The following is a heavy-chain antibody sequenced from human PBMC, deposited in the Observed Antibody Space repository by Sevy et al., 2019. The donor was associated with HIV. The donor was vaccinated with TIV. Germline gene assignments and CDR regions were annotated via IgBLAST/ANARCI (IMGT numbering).Heavy chain of an antibody. J-gene: IGHJ5*02. V-gene: IGHV3-21*01. CDR2: ISSSSSYI. CDR3: ARSLGNYYGSGTYQEDWFDP. Sequence: GGSLRLSCAASEFTFSIYTMNWVRQAPGKGLEWVSSISSSSSYIYYTNSVKGRFSISRDNAKNALFLQMNSLRAEDTAVYYCARSLGNYYGSGTYQEDWFDPWGQGTLVTVSS. CDR1: EFTFSIYT. D-gene: IGHD3-10*01.